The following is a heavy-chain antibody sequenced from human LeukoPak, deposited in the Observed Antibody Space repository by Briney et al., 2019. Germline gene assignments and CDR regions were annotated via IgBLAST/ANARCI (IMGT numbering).Heavy chain of an antibody. D-gene: IGHD3-22*01. J-gene: IGHJ3*02. CDR1: GGSFSGYY. Sequence: SETLSLTCAVYGGSFSGYYWSWIRQPPGKGLEWIGYIYYSGSTNYNPSLKSRVTISVDTSKNQFSLKLSSVTAADTAVYYCARESDSSGYDGAFDIWGQGTMVTVSS. V-gene: IGHV4-59*12. CDR3: ARESDSSGYDGAFDI. CDR2: IYYSGST.